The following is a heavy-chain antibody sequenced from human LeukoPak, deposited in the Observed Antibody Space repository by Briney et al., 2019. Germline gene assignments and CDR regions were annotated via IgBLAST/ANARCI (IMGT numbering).Heavy chain of an antibody. CDR3: AREQLYSSGWLDY. CDR2: ISAYNGNT. CDR1: GYTFASYG. J-gene: IGHJ4*02. V-gene: IGHV1-18*01. D-gene: IGHD6-19*01. Sequence: ASVKVSCKASGYTFASYGISWVRQAPGQGLEWMGWISAYNGNTNYAQRLRDRVTITTDTSTSTAYMEVRSLRSDDTAVYYCAREQLYSSGWLDYWGQGTLVTVSS.